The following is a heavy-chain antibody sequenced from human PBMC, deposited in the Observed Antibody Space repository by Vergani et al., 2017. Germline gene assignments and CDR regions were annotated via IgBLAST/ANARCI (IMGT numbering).Heavy chain of an antibody. Sequence: EVQLLESGGGLVQPGGSLRLSCAASGFTFSSYAMSWVRQAPGKGLEWVSAISGSGGSTYYADSVKGRFTISRDNSKNTLYLQMNSLRAEDTAVYYCAKVPPTYYDFWSGYSGAYYYYMDVWGKGTTVTVSS. CDR3: AKVPPTYYDFWSGYSGAYYYYMDV. J-gene: IGHJ6*03. CDR1: GFTFSSYA. CDR2: ISGSGGST. D-gene: IGHD3-3*01. V-gene: IGHV3-23*01.